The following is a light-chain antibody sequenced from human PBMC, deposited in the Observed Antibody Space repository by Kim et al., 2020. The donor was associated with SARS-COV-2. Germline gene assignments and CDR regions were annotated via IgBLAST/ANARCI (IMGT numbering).Light chain of an antibody. CDR2: QDS. CDR3: QAWDSDTEV. CDR1: QLGDKY. Sequence: SYELTQAPSVSVSPGQTASITCSGDQLGDKYVCWYQQKPGQSPVLVIYQDSERPSGIPERFSGSNSGNTATLTISATQAMDEADYYCQAWDSDTEVFGGGTQLTVL. V-gene: IGLV3-1*01. J-gene: IGLJ3*02.